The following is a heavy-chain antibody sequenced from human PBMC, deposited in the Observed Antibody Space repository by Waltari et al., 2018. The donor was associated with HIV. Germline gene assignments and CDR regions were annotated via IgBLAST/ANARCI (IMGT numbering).Heavy chain of an antibody. Sequence: QLQLQESGPGLVKPSETLSLTCTVSGGSISSSSYYLGWIRQPPGKGLEWIGSIYYSGSTYYNPSLKSRVTISVDTSKNQFSLKLSSVTAADTAVYYCARQAGDVLRFLEWLLSAPAFDIWGQGTMVTVSS. CDR3: ARQAGDVLRFLEWLLSAPAFDI. CDR1: GGSISSSSYY. D-gene: IGHD3-3*01. J-gene: IGHJ3*02. V-gene: IGHV4-39*01. CDR2: IYYSGST.